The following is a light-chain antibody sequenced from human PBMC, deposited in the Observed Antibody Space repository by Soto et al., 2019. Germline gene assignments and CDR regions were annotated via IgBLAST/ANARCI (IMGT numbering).Light chain of an antibody. CDR2: DAS. Sequence: EIVLTQSPATLSLSPGERATLSCRASQSVSSYLAWYQQKPGQAPRLLIYDASNRATGIPARFSGSGSGTDFTLTINSLEPEDFAVYYCQQRSNWPPEYTFGQGTKLGIK. CDR1: QSVSSY. J-gene: IGKJ2*01. CDR3: QQRSNWPPEYT. V-gene: IGKV3-11*01.